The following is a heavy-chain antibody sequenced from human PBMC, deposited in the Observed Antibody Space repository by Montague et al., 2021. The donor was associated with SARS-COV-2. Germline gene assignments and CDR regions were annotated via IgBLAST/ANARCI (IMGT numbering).Heavy chain of an antibody. CDR2: INHSGST. V-gene: IGHV4-34*01. J-gene: IGHJ6*02. CDR3: ARARRANYYYYYYGMDV. Sequence: SETLSLTCAVYGGSFSGHYWSWIRQHPGKGLEWIGEINHSGSTNYNPSLKSRVTISVDTSKNQFSLKLSSVTAADTAVYYCARARRANYYYYYYGMDVWGQGTTVTVSS. CDR1: GGSFSGHY.